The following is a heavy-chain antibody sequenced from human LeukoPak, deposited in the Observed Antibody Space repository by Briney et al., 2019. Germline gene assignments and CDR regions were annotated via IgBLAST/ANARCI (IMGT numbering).Heavy chain of an antibody. J-gene: IGHJ3*02. CDR2: ISGITTNT. V-gene: IGHV3-23*01. D-gene: IGHD1-26*01. Sequence: AGGSLRLSCAASGFTFSNYAMSWVRQAPGKGLEWVSLISGITTNTYYADSVKGRFTISRDNSKNTLDLQMNSLRAEDTAGYYCAKHLLVGGTRGAYAFDIWGRGTMVTVSS. CDR1: GFTFSNYA. CDR3: AKHLLVGGTRGAYAFDI.